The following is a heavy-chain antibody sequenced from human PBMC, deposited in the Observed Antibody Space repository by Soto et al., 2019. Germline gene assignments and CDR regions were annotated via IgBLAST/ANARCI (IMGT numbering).Heavy chain of an antibody. CDR2: IIPIFGTA. J-gene: IGHJ6*02. D-gene: IGHD2-21*02. CDR3: ARGSKCGGDFYSSPYYYYGMDV. Sequence: QVQLVQSGAEVKKPGSSVKVSCKASGGTFSSYAISWVRQAPGQGLEWMGGIIPIFGTANYAQKFQGRVTITADESTSTAYMELSSLRSEDTAVYYSARGSKCGGDFYSSPYYYYGMDVWGQGTTVTVSS. CDR1: GGTFSSYA. V-gene: IGHV1-69*12.